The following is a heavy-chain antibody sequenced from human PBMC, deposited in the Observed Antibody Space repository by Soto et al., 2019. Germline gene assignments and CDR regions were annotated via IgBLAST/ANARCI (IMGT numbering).Heavy chain of an antibody. J-gene: IGHJ4*01. Sequence: GGSLRLSCAASGFTFSSYDMHWVRQATGKGLEWVSAIGTAGDTYYPGSVKGRFTISRENAKNSLYLQMNSLRAGDTAVYYCARVSGNGYFNYWGHGTLVIASS. D-gene: IGHD3-22*01. CDR3: ARVSGNGYFNY. CDR1: GFTFSSYD. CDR2: IGTAGDT. V-gene: IGHV3-13*01.